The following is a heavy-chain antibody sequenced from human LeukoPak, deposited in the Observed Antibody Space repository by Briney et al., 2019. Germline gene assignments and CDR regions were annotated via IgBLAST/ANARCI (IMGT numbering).Heavy chain of an antibody. J-gene: IGHJ4*02. V-gene: IGHV1-69*13. CDR2: IIPIFGTA. CDR1: GGTFSSYA. Sequence: ASVNVSCKASGGTFSSYAISWVRQAPGQGLEWMGGIIPIFGTANYAQKFQGRVTITADESTSTAYMELSSLRSEDTAVYYCARDENPYYYDSSGYYYWGQGTLVTVSS. D-gene: IGHD3-22*01. CDR3: ARDENPYYYDSSGYYY.